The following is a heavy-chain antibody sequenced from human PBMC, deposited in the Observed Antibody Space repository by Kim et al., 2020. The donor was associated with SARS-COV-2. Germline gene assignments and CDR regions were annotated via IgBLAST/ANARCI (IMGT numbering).Heavy chain of an antibody. V-gene: IGHV3-66*01. Sequence: GGSLRLSCAASGFTVSSNYMSWVRQAPGKGLEWVSVIYRGGDTYYADSVKGRFTISRDNCKNTLYLQMNSLRAEDTAVYYCAKDYYGSGSYYFDYCGQGTLVTVSS. CDR2: IYRGGDT. D-gene: IGHD3-10*01. CDR3: AKDYYGSGSYYFDY. CDR1: GFTVSSNY. J-gene: IGHJ4*02.